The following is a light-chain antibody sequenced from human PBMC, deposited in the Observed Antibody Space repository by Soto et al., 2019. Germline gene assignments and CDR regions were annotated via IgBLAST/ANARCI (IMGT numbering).Light chain of an antibody. V-gene: IGLV2-23*01. J-gene: IGLJ2*01. CDR3: CSYAAIVV. Sequence: QSALTQPASVSGSPGQSITISCTGTSSDVGSYSLVSWYQQHPGKAPKLMIYEGTKRPSGVSNRFSGSKSGNTASLTISGLQAEDEADYYCCSYAAIVVFGGGTKLTVL. CDR2: EGT. CDR1: SSDVGSYSL.